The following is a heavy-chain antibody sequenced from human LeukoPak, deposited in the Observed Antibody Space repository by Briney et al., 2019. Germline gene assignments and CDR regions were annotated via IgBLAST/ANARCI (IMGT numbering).Heavy chain of an antibody. CDR1: GFTFSSSTFGSYT. CDR3: ARDLDYSTGFDY. CDR2: ISSTGTYI. V-gene: IGHV3-21*01. D-gene: IGHD4-11*01. Sequence: GGSLRLSCATSGFTFSSSTFGSYTMNWVRQAPGKGLEWVSSISSTGTYIYYTDSVKGRFTISRDIAISLLYLQMNSLRADDTAVYYCARDLDYSTGFDYWGQGTLVTVSS. J-gene: IGHJ4*02.